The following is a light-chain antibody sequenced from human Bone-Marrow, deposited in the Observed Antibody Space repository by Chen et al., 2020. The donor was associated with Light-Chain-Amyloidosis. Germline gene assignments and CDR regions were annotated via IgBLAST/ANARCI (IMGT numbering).Light chain of an antibody. CDR1: QSISGY. V-gene: IGKV3-11*01. J-gene: IGKJ2*01. CDR3: QRSSNGGVYT. Sequence: EIVLTQSPATLSLSPGERATLSCRASQSISGYLAWYQQKRGQAPRLLIYDTSNREPGIPARFSGSGSGTDFTLTISSLEPEDFAVYYCQRSSNGGVYTFGQGTKLEIK. CDR2: DTS.